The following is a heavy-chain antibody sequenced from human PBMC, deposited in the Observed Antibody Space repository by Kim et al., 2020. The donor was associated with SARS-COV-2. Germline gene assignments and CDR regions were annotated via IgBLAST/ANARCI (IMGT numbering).Heavy chain of an antibody. CDR2: AGPRGPF. CDR3: ARNAEPVSGGYYFDP. Sequence: SETLSLTCVVSGGSINNNWWSWVRQPPGKGLEWIGEAGPRGPFKYNPSLRSRLTLSLDKSNNLFSLQLNAVTAADTAVYYCARNAEPVSGGYYFDPWGQGTLVTVSS. CDR1: GGSINNNW. J-gene: IGHJ5*02. V-gene: IGHV4-4*02. D-gene: IGHD3-22*01.